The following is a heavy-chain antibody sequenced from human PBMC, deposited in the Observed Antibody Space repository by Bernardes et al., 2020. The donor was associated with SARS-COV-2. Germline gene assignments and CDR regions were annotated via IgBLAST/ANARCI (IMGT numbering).Heavy chain of an antibody. J-gene: IGHJ6*02. CDR3: AGSSCGRDCYIGGLRSWDYGMDV. D-gene: IGHD2-21*02. CDR2: MYSSGTT. V-gene: IGHV4-39*01. CDR1: SGSITNSNYY. Sequence: SETLSLTCTVSSGSITNSNYYWGWIRQPPGKGLEWIASMYSSGTTYKNPSLQSRVTNSVDPSKNQFTLRLTSVTAADTAVYYCAGSSCGRDCYIGGLRSWDYGMDVWGQGTTVTVSS.